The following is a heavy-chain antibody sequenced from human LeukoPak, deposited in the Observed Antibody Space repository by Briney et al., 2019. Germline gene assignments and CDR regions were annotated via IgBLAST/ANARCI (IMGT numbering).Heavy chain of an antibody. V-gene: IGHV3-20*04. CDR1: GFTFDEYG. J-gene: IGHJ6*03. D-gene: IGHD5-18*01. Sequence: PGGSLRLSCAASGFTFDEYGMNWVRQAPEKGLEWVSGINWNGASTNYADSVQGRFTISRDNAKNSLFLQMSSLRAEDTALYFCARGGYSYGYAGVSPHYMAIWGRGTMVTVS. CDR2: INWNGAST. CDR3: ARGGYSYGYAGVSPHYMAI.